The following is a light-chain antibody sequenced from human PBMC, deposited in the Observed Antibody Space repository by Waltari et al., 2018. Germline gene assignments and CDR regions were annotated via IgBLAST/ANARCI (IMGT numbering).Light chain of an antibody. Sequence: EIVMTQSPATLSVSSGERATLSCRASQTDGSNLAWYQQKPGQAHRLLIYRASTRDTGIPPRFSGRGSGTEFTLTISSLQAEDVAVYYCQQYNDWPQTFGQGTKVEIK. V-gene: IGKV3-15*01. CDR1: QTDGSN. CDR2: RAS. J-gene: IGKJ1*01. CDR3: QQYNDWPQT.